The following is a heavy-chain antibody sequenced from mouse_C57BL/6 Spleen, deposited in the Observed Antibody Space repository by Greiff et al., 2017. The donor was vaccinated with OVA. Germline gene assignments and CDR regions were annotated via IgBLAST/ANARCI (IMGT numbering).Heavy chain of an antibody. D-gene: IGHD1-1*01. CDR2: IYPGDGDT. CDR3: ARTPYYYGSRYDAMDY. CDR1: GYAFSSSW. Sequence: QVQLQQSGPELVKPGASVKISCKASGYAFSSSWMNWVQQRPGKGLEWIGRIYPGDGDTNYNGKFKGKATLTADKSSSTAYMQLSRLTSEDSAVYFCARTPYYYGSRYDAMDYWGQGTSVTGSS. J-gene: IGHJ4*01. V-gene: IGHV1-82*01.